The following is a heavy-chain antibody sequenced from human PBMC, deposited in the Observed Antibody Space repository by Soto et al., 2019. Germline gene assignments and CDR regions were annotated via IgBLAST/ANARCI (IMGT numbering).Heavy chain of an antibody. CDR1: GGSISSSSYY. J-gene: IGHJ5*02. CDR3: ARHPLIQLWHVLPSPNNWFDP. V-gene: IGHV4-39*01. Sequence: PSETLSLTCTVSGGSISSSSYYWGWIRQPPGKGLEWIGSIYYSGSTYYSPSLKSRVTISVDTSKNQFSLKLSSVTAADTAVYYCARHPLIQLWHVLPSPNNWFDPWGQGTLVTVSS. D-gene: IGHD5-18*01. CDR2: IYYSGST.